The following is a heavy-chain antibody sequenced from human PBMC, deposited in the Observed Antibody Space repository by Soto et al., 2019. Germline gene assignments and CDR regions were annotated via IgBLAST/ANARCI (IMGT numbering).Heavy chain of an antibody. Sequence: GGSLRLSCAASGFTVSSNYMSWVRQAPGKGLEWVSVIYSGGSTYYADSVKGRFTISRHNSKNTLYLQMNGLRAEDTAVYYCARALWYFDWLGSYPNGMDVWGQGTTVTVSS. CDR3: ARALWYFDWLGSYPNGMDV. CDR2: IYSGGST. V-gene: IGHV3-53*04. D-gene: IGHD3-9*01. J-gene: IGHJ6*02. CDR1: GFTVSSNY.